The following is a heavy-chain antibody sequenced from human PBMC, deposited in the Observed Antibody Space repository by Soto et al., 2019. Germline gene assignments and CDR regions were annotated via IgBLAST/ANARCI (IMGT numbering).Heavy chain of an antibody. Sequence: GGSLRLSCAASGFTFSSYAMSWVRQAPGKGLEWVSAISGSGGSTYYADSVKGRFTISRDNSKNTLYLQMNSLRAEDTAVYYCAKDLTRIAAAGHNWFDPWGQGTLVTSPQ. CDR2: ISGSGGST. CDR1: GFTFSSYA. D-gene: IGHD6-13*01. CDR3: AKDLTRIAAAGHNWFDP. V-gene: IGHV3-23*01. J-gene: IGHJ5*02.